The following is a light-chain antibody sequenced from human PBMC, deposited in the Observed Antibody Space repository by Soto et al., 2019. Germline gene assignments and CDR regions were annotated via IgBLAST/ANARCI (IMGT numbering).Light chain of an antibody. CDR3: QQLDSYPRT. CDR1: QSVSSNY. V-gene: IGKV3-20*01. CDR2: GAS. Sequence: EIVLTQSPGTLSLSPGERATLSCRASQSVSSNYLAWYQQKPGQAPRLLIYGASSRATGIPDRFSGSGSGTDFTLTISRLEPEDFATYYCQQLDSYPRTFGQGTKVQIK. J-gene: IGKJ1*01.